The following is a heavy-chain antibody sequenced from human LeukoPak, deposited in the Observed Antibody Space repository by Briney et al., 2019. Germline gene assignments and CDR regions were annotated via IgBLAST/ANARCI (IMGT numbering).Heavy chain of an antibody. D-gene: IGHD5-12*01. V-gene: IGHV3-9*01. J-gene: IGHJ4*02. Sequence: HPGGSLRLSCAASGFNFDDYSMHWIRQAPGKGLEWVSGISWNSGSAGYADSVKGRFTISRDNAKNSLYLQMNSLRTEDTALYYCAKDRTYSGYDALDYWGQGTLVTVSS. CDR3: AKDRTYSGYDALDY. CDR2: ISWNSGSA. CDR1: GFNFDDYS.